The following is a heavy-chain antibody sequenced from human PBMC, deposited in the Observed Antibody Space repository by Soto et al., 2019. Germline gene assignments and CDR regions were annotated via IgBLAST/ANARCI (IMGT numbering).Heavy chain of an antibody. V-gene: IGHV1-46*01. CDR3: ARDLVKSHNWNYDPIRNAFDI. J-gene: IGHJ3*02. CDR1: GYTFTSYY. D-gene: IGHD1-7*01. Sequence: ASVKVSCKASGYTFTSYYMHWVRQAPGQGREWMGIINPSGGSTSYAQKFQGRVTMTRDTSTSTVYMELSSLRSEDTAVYYCARDLVKSHNWNYDPIRNAFDIWGQGTMVTVSS. CDR2: INPSGGST.